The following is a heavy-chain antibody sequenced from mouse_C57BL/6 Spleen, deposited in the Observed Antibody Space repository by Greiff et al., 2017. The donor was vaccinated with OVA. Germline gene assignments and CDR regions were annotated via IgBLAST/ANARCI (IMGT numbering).Heavy chain of an antibody. V-gene: IGHV5-17*01. CDR1: GFTFSDYG. J-gene: IGHJ3*01. D-gene: IGHD1-1*01. CDR3: ARPLYYGSSPAWFAY. Sequence: EVQRVESGGGLVKPGGSLKLSCAASGFTFSDYGMHWVRQAPEKGLEWVAYISSGSSTIYYADTVKGRFTISRDNAKNTLFLQMTSLRSEDTAMYYCARPLYYGSSPAWFAYWGQGTLVTVSA. CDR2: ISSGSSTI.